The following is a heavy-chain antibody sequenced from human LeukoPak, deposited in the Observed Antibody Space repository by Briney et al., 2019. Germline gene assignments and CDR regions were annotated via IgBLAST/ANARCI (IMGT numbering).Heavy chain of an antibody. CDR3: ANSKRGSGSYYTWFDP. D-gene: IGHD3-10*01. J-gene: IGHJ5*02. V-gene: IGHV1-18*01. Sequence: ASVKVSCKASDYTFTSYGISWGRQAPGQGLECMGWVSGYNGDTKYAQKVKGRVTMPTDTPTRTAYMELRSLRSDDTAVYYCANSKRGSGSYYTWFDPWGQGTLVTVSS. CDR1: DYTFTSYG. CDR2: VSGYNGDT.